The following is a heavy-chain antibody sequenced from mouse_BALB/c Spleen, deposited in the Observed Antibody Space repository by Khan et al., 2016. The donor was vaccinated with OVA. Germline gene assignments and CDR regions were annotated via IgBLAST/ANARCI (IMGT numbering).Heavy chain of an antibody. Sequence: EVELVESGPGLVKPSQSLSLTCTVTGYSITSDYVWSWIRQFPGNKLEWMGYISYSGNTKYNPSLKSRISVTRDTSKNQFFLQLNSVTTEDTATYYCARMSGGDFDFWGQGTTLTVSS. CDR3: ARMSGGDFDF. J-gene: IGHJ2*01. D-gene: IGHD4-1*01. CDR2: ISYSGNT. V-gene: IGHV3-2*02. CDR1: GYSITSDYV.